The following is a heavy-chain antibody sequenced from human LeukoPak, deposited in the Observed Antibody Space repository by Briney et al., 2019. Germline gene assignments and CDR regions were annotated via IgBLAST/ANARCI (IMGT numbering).Heavy chain of an antibody. CDR3: AGRAMVRETRRAFDP. CDR2: INHSGST. D-gene: IGHD3-10*01. J-gene: IGHJ5*02. Sequence: SETLSLTCAVYGGSFSGYYLSWIRQPPGKGLEWIGEINHSGSTNYNPSLKSRVTISVDTSKNQFPLKLSSVTAADTGVYYCAGRAMVRETRRAFDPWGQGTLVTVSS. CDR1: GGSFSGYY. V-gene: IGHV4-34*01.